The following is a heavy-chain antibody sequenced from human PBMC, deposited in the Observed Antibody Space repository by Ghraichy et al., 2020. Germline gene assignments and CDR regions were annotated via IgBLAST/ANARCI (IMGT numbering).Heavy chain of an antibody. CDR3: AKESCSTTNCLSYYYYAMDV. Sequence: GGSLRLSCVASGFTFNAFGMHWVRRAPGKGLEWVAFIRYDGSNTYYGDSAKGRYTVSRDNSKNMLYLQINSLRPEDTAVYYCAKESCSTTNCLSYYYYAMDVWGQGTAVTVSS. CDR2: IRYDGSNT. D-gene: IGHD2-2*01. CDR1: GFTFNAFG. J-gene: IGHJ6*02. V-gene: IGHV3-30*02.